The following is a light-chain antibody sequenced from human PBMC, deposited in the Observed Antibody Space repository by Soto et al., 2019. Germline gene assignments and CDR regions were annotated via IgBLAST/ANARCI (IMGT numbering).Light chain of an antibody. CDR3: QSYDSSLSGSV. CDR1: SSNIGAGYD. CDR2: RNS. V-gene: IGLV1-40*01. Sequence: QAVVTQPPSVSGAPGQRVTISCTGSSSNIGAGYDVHWYQQLPGTAPKLLIYRNSNRPSGVPDRFSGSKSGTSGSLAITGLQAEDEADYYCQSYDSSLSGSVFGGGTKVTVL. J-gene: IGLJ2*01.